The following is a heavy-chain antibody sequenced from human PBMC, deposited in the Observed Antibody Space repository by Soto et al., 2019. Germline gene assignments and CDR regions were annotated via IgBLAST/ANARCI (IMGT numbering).Heavy chain of an antibody. CDR3: ARSCSGGSCHSAY. J-gene: IGHJ4*02. CDR2: ISPFTGDT. Sequence: ASVKVSCKASGYTFTNYGINWVRQAPGQGLEWMGWISPFTGDTHYTQSLQGRVTMTTDTSTSTAYMELRSLRSADTAVYYCARSCSGGSCHSAYWGQGTLVTVSS. CDR1: GYTFTNYG. D-gene: IGHD2-15*01. V-gene: IGHV1-18*04.